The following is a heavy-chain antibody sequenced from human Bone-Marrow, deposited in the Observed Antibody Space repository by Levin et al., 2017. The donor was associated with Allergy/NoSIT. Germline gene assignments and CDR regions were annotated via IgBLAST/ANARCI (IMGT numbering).Heavy chain of an antibody. CDR2: ITGSGGIT. CDR3: SKMQGYFEY. Sequence: GGSLRLSCAASGFTFSSSGMSWVRQAPGKGPEWVSAITGSGGITYYADSVKGRFTISRDNSKSTRTLQMDSLRAEDTAIYYCSKMQGYFEYWGPGTLVTVSS. V-gene: IGHV3-23*01. CDR1: GFTFSSSG. J-gene: IGHJ4*02.